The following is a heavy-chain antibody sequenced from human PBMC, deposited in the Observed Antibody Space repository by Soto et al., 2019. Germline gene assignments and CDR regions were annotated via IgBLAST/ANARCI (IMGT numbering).Heavy chain of an antibody. V-gene: IGHV3-21*01. Sequence: GGSLRLSCAASGFTFSSYSMNWVRQAPGKGLEWVSSISSSSSYIYYADSVKGRFTISRDNAKNSLYLQMNSLRAEDTAVDYFARESRGYSGYGYFVYWDQGTLLTVFS. CDR1: GFTFSSYS. CDR3: ARESRGYSGYGYFVY. CDR2: ISSSSSYI. J-gene: IGHJ4*02. D-gene: IGHD5-12*01.